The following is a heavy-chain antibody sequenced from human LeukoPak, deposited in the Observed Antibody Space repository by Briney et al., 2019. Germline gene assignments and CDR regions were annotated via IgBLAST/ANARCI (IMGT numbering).Heavy chain of an antibody. V-gene: IGHV3-43*02. Sequence: PGGSLRLSCAASGFTFDDYAMHWVRQAPGKGLEWVSPISGDGGSTYYADSVKGRFTISRDNSKNSLYLQMNSLRTEDTALYYCAKNEGYWDSSGPDYWGQGTLVTVSS. CDR3: AKNEGYWDSSGPDY. D-gene: IGHD3-22*01. CDR2: ISGDGGST. J-gene: IGHJ4*02. CDR1: GFTFDDYA.